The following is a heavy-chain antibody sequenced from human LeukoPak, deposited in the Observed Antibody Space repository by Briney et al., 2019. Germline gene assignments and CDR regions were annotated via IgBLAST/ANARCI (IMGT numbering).Heavy chain of an antibody. CDR3: ARDDSSGPQVY. V-gene: IGHV1-46*01. D-gene: IGHD3-22*01. CDR2: INPSGGST. J-gene: IGHJ4*02. CDR1: GYAFSSYY. Sequence: ASVKVSCKASGYAFSSYYMHWVRQAPGQGLEWMGIINPSGGSTKYAQKLQGRVTMTSDTSTSTVYMELSSLRSEDTAVYYCARDDSSGPQVYWGQGTLVTVPS.